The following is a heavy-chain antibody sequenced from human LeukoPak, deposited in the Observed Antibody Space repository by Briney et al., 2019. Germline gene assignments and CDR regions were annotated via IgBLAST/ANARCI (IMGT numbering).Heavy chain of an antibody. D-gene: IGHD6-19*01. CDR1: GFTFSNYA. J-gene: IGHJ4*02. Sequence: GGSLRLSCAASGFTFSNYAMRWVRQAPGKGLEWVSSISGSGVSTYYADSVKGRFTISRDNSKNTLNLQMASLRVEDTAVYYCAKERSSGWPFDYWGQGTLVTVSS. V-gene: IGHV3-23*01. CDR3: AKERSSGWPFDY. CDR2: ISGSGVST.